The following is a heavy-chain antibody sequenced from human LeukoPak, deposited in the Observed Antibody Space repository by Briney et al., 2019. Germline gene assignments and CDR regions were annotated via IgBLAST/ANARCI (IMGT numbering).Heavy chain of an antibody. CDR3: AKDPFLEWLSLLWYYGMDV. CDR1: GFTFSSYA. J-gene: IGHJ6*02. D-gene: IGHD3-3*02. Sequence: GGSLRLSCAASGFTFSSYAMSWVRQAPGKGLEWVSAISGSGGSTYYADSVEGRFTISRDNSKNTLYLQMNSLRAEDTAVYYCAKDPFLEWLSLLWYYGMDVWGQGTTVTVSS. V-gene: IGHV3-23*01. CDR2: ISGSGGST.